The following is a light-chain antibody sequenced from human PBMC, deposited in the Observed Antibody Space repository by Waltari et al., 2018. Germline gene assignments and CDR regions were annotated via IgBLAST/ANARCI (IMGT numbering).Light chain of an antibody. Sequence: SYELTQPPSVSVSPGQTASITCSGDILGNKYASWYQQKPGQSALLVIYQDNKRPAGIRARFSGSKAANAATLTITGTQAMDEADYCCQALGTGAWVFGGGTKLTVL. V-gene: IGLV3-1*01. CDR3: QALGTGAWV. CDR1: ILGNKY. CDR2: QDN. J-gene: IGLJ3*02.